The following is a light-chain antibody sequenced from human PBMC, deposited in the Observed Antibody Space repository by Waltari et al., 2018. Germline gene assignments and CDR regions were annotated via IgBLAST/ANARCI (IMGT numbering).Light chain of an antibody. CDR2: EVS. Sequence: QSALTQPPSASGSPGQSVTITCTGTSSAIGGYKYVVWYRQHPGKGPKLLIYEVSKRPSGVPNRFSGSKSGNTASLTVSGLQAEDEADYYCSSYAGSNNLVFGTGTKVTVL. CDR3: SSYAGSNNLV. J-gene: IGLJ1*01. CDR1: SSAIGGYKY. V-gene: IGLV2-8*01.